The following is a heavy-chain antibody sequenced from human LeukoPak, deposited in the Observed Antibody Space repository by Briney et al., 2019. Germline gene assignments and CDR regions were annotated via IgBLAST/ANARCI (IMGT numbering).Heavy chain of an antibody. V-gene: IGHV1-69*04. J-gene: IGHJ4*02. CDR1: GGTFSSYA. D-gene: IGHD6-19*01. CDR3: ARQWLAPSCFDY. Sequence: SVKVSCKASGGTFSSYAISWVRQAPRQGLEWMGRIIPILGIANYAQKFQGRVTITADKSTSTAYMELSSLRSEDTAVYYCARQWLAPSCFDYWGQGTLVTVSS. CDR2: IIPILGIA.